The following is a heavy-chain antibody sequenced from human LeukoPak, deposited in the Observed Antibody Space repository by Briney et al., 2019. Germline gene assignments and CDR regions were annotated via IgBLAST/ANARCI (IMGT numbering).Heavy chain of an antibody. Sequence: PGGSLRLSCAASGFTFSSYAMSWVRQAPGKGLEWISTISGSGGGTYYADSVKGRFTISRDNSKNTLSLQMNSLRAEDTAVYHCAKGLVGTEYFQRWGQGTLVTVSS. CDR2: ISGSGGGT. D-gene: IGHD2-8*02. V-gene: IGHV3-23*01. CDR1: GFTFSSYA. J-gene: IGHJ1*01. CDR3: AKGLVGTEYFQR.